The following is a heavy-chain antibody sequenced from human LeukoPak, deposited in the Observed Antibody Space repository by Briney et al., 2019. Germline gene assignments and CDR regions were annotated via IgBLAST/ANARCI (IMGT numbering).Heavy chain of an antibody. CDR2: IYTSGST. Sequence: PSETLSLTCTVSGGSIGSYYWSWIRQPAGKGLEWIGRIYTSGSTNYNPSLKSRVTISVDKSKNQFSLKLSSVTAADTAVYYCARSRNDYDFDYWGQGTLVTVSS. CDR1: GGSIGSYY. CDR3: ARSRNDYDFDY. D-gene: IGHD4-17*01. V-gene: IGHV4-4*07. J-gene: IGHJ4*02.